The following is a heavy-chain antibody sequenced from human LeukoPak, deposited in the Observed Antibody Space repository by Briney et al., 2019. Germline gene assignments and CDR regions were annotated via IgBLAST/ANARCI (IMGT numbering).Heavy chain of an antibody. V-gene: IGHV1-2*02. Sequence: ASVKVSCKASGYTFTGYYINWVRQAPGQAPEWVGWVNPNTGGTRYAQKFQGRVTMTRDTSITTAFMELRGLTFDDTAVFYCVREAGPLDWGQGTLVTVST. CDR2: VNPNTGGT. J-gene: IGHJ4*02. CDR1: GYTFTGYY. CDR3: VREAGPLD.